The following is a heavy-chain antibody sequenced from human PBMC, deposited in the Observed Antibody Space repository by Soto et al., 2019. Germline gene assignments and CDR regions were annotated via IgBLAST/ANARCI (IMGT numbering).Heavy chain of an antibody. J-gene: IGHJ4*02. CDR1: GFTFSSYA. CDR3: ARDVGGILDY. V-gene: IGHV3-23*01. Sequence: GGSLRLSCAASGFTFSSYAMSWVRQAPGKGLEWVSAISGSGGSTYYADSVRDRFTIIRENARNSVFLQMNSLRAEDTAVYFCARDVGGILDYWGQGTLVTVSS. CDR2: ISGSGGST.